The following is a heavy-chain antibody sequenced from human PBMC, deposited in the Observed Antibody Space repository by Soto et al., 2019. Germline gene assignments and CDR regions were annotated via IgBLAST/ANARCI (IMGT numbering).Heavy chain of an antibody. CDR2: IWYDGSNK. J-gene: IGHJ5*02. CDR3: ARSLDRDGYNDWRDP. V-gene: IGHV3-33*01. D-gene: IGHD5-12*01. Sequence: GGSLRLSCAASGLTFSSFGFHWVRQAPGKGLEWVAIIWYDGSNKYYADSVKGRFTISRDNSKNTLYLQMDSLRVEDTAVYYCARSLDRDGYNDWRDPWGQGTLVTVSS. CDR1: GLTFSSFG.